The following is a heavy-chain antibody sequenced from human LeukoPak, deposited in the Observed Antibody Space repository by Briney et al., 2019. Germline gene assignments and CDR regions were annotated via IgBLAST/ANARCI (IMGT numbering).Heavy chain of an antibody. J-gene: IGHJ4*02. D-gene: IGHD3-22*01. V-gene: IGHV3-48*04. CDR1: GFTFSSYS. CDR3: ARVWSSGYTKDY. Sequence: GGSLRLSCAASGFTFSSYSIDWVRQAPGKGLEWLSYISRSSSTIYYADSVKGRFTISRDNDKNSVYLQMNSLRAEDTAVYYCARVWSSGYTKDYWGQGTLVTVSS. CDR2: ISRSSSTI.